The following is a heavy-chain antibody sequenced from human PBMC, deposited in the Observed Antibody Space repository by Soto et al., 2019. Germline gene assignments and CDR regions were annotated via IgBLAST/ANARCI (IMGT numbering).Heavy chain of an antibody. CDR1: GFTFSSYG. D-gene: IGHD6-6*01. CDR2: IWYDGSKK. J-gene: IGHJ6*02. Sequence: QVPLVESGGGVVQPGRSLRLSCAASGFTFSSYGMHWVRQAAGKGLEWVADIWYDGSKKYYADSVEGRITFSRDNSKNTLDLQMNSLSAADTAVYYCATYIAARTYYYGLDVWGQGTTVTFSS. V-gene: IGHV3-33*01. CDR3: ATYIAARTYYYGLDV.